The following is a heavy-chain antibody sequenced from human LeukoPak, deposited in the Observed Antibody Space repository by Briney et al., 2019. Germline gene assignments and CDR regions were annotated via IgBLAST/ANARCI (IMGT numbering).Heavy chain of an antibody. J-gene: IGHJ6*03. CDR1: GGSISSGGYS. Sequence: SQTLSLTCAVSGGSISSGGYSWSWIRQPPGKGLEWIGYIYHSGSTYYNPSLKSRVTISVDRSKNQFSLKLSSVTAADTAVYYCASGSVAESSSSWYLGDYYYYMDVWGKGTTVTVSS. D-gene: IGHD6-13*01. CDR3: ASGSVAESSSSWYLGDYYYYMDV. CDR2: IYHSGST. V-gene: IGHV4-30-2*01.